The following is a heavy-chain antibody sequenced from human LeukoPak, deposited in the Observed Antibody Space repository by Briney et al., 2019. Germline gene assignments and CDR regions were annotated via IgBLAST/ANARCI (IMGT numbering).Heavy chain of an antibody. Sequence: ASVKVSCKASGYTFTSYGISWVRQAPGQGLEWMGWISAYNGNTNYAQKLQGRVTMTTDTSTSTAYMELRSLGSDDTAVYYCARVPRDFWSVSLYYFDYWGQGTLVTVSS. V-gene: IGHV1-18*01. CDR3: ARVPRDFWSVSLYYFDY. CDR2: ISAYNGNT. J-gene: IGHJ4*02. CDR1: GYTFTSYG. D-gene: IGHD3-3*01.